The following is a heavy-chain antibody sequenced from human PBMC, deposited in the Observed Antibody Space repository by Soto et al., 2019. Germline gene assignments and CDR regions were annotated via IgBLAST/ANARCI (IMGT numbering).Heavy chain of an antibody. Sequence: SETLSLTCAVSSGTISSSNWWSWVHQPPGKGLEWIGEIYHSGSTNYNPSLKSRVTISVDKSKNQFSLKLSSVTAADTAVYYCASENLEWFANWFDPWGQGTLVTVSS. CDR3: ASENLEWFANWFDP. CDR2: IYHSGST. J-gene: IGHJ5*02. D-gene: IGHD3-3*01. V-gene: IGHV4-4*02. CDR1: SGTISSSNW.